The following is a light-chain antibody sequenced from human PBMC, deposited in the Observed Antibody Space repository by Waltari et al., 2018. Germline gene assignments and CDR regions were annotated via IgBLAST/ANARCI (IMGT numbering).Light chain of an antibody. Sequence: DIVLTQSPAILSSSPGERASLSCRASQSVTNYLAWYQQKPGQAPRLLIYDTSNSATGIPARFSGSGFGTDFTLTISSLEPEDFAVYYCQQRRNWPLTFGGGTKVEIK. J-gene: IGKJ4*01. V-gene: IGKV3-11*01. CDR2: DTS. CDR3: QQRRNWPLT. CDR1: QSVTNY.